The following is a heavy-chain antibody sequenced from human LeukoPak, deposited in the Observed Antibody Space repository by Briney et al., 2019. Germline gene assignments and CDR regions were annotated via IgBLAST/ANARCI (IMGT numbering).Heavy chain of an antibody. D-gene: IGHD3-22*01. CDR2: ISSDGSNK. J-gene: IGHJ1*01. CDR1: GFIFSSCG. CDR3: AKREGYSQKYSGAHYFGYFHY. V-gene: IGHV3-30*18. Sequence: GRSLRLSSAASGFIFSSCGMHWLRQAPGKGLEWVAVISSDGSNKYYTESVKGRFTISRDNSKNILYLEMNTLRAEDTAVYYCAKREGYSQKYSGAHYFGYFHYWGQGTLVTVSS.